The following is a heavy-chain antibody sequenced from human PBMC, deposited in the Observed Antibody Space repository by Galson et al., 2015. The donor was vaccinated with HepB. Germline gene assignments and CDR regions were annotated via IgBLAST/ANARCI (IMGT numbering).Heavy chain of an antibody. CDR1: GFSFDDYT. CDR3: ARDIGYYYDSGYYYRRITYGMDV. Sequence: SLRLSCAASGFSFDDYTMHWVRQAPGKGLQWVSLITWDGGSTNYADSVKGRFTISRDNSKKSLHLQMNSLRTEDTALYYCARDIGYYYDSGYYYRRITYGMDVWGQGTTVTVS. D-gene: IGHD3-22*01. V-gene: IGHV3-43*01. CDR2: ITWDGGST. J-gene: IGHJ6*02.